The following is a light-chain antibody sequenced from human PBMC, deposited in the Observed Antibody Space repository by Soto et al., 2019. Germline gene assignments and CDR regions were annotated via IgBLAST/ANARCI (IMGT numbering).Light chain of an antibody. V-gene: IGLV1-40*01. CDR2: GNT. J-gene: IGLJ2*01. CDR3: QSYDTGLSGPVV. CDR1: GSNIGAGFD. Sequence: QSVLSQPPSLSGAPGQNIIISCTGGGSNIGAGFDVHWYQQLPGTAPKLLIYGNTNRPSGVPDRFSGSKSGTSASLVITGLPAEDDPDYYCQSYDTGLSGPVVFGGGTKPTVL.